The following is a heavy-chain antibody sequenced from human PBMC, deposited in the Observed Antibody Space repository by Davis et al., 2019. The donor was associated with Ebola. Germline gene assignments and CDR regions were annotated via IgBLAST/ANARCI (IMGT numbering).Heavy chain of an antibody. D-gene: IGHD1-26*01. J-gene: IGHJ4*02. CDR3: ARVPSGSYGRYLDY. Sequence: PGGSLRLSCPAPGFTFRSYWMHWVRQAPGKGLVWVSRINGDGSKIDYADSVKGRFTISRDNAKNTLYLQMNTLRAEDTAVYYCARVPSGSYGRYLDYWGQGTLVTVSS. CDR1: GFTFRSYW. CDR2: INGDGSKI. V-gene: IGHV3-74*01.